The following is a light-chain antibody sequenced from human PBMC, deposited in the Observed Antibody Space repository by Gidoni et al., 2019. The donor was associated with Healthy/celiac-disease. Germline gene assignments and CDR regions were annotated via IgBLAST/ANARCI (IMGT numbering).Light chain of an antibody. Sequence: SYELTQPPSVSVSPGQTTSITRSGDKLGDKYAYWYQQKPGQSPVLVIDQDSKRPSGIPARFSGSNSGNTATLTISGTQAMDEADYYCQAWDSSTVVFGGGTKLTVL. CDR1: KLGDKY. J-gene: IGLJ2*01. V-gene: IGLV3-1*01. CDR3: QAWDSSTVV. CDR2: QDS.